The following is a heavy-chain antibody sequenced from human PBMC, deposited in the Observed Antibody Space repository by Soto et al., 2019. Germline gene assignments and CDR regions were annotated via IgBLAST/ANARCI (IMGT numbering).Heavy chain of an antibody. CDR3: ARWGTTGGLDV. V-gene: IGHV3-30*19. J-gene: IGHJ1*01. CDR1: GFTFRSYV. D-gene: IGHD3-16*01. Sequence: QVQLVESGGGVVQPGTSLRVSCVGSGFTFRSYVIHWVRQAPGKGLEWVALTSYDGSDKYYGDSVRGRFTISRDKSKNTVDLQMDRLRLEETALYYCARWGTTGGLDVWGQGTLVSVSS. CDR2: TSYDGSDK.